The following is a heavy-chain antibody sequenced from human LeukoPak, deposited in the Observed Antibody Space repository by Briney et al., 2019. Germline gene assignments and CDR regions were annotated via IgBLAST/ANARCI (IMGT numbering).Heavy chain of an antibody. CDR3: ARQQGLQNLNFDY. J-gene: IGHJ4*02. D-gene: IGHD4-11*01. V-gene: IGHV1-2*02. CDR2: INTDSGGT. Sequence: ASVKVSCKASGYSFNTYYMNWVRQAPGQGLEWLGWINTDSGGTNYAQKFQGRVTMTRDTSISTAYMELSRLRSDDTAVYYCARQQGLQNLNFDYWGQGTLVTVSS. CDR1: GYSFNTYY.